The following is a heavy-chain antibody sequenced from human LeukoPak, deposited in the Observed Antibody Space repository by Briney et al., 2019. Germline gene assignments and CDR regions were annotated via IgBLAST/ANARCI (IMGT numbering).Heavy chain of an antibody. J-gene: IGHJ5*02. CDR1: GFTFSSYS. CDR2: ISSSSSYI. V-gene: IGHV3-21*01. D-gene: IGHD6-19*01. Sequence: GGSPRLSCAASGFTFSSYSMNWVRQAPGKGLEWVSSISSSSSYIYYADSVKGRFTISRDNAKNSLYLQMNSLRAEDTAVYYCARDPSSGGWFDPWGQGTLVTVSS. CDR3: ARDPSSGGWFDP.